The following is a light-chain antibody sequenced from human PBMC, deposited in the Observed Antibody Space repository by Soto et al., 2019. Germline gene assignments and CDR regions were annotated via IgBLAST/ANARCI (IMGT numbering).Light chain of an antibody. J-gene: IGLJ1*01. Sequence: QSALTQPASVSGSPGQSITISCTGTSSDVGGYKFVSWYQQHPGKAPKLIIYEVSNRPSGFSSRFSGSKSGNTASLTISGLQAEDEADYYCGSYTGSIYVLGTGTKV. CDR1: SSDVGGYKF. V-gene: IGLV2-14*01. CDR3: GSYTGSIYV. CDR2: EVS.